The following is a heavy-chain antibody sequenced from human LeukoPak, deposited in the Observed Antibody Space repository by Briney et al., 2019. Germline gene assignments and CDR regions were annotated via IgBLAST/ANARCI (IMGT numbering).Heavy chain of an antibody. CDR2: IYYSGST. Sequence: SETLSLTCTVSGGSISSGGYYWSWIRQHPGKGLEWIGYIYYSGSTYYNPSLKSRVTISVDTSKNQFSLKLSSVTAADTAVYYCAGQLGYCSSTSCYLGWFDPWGQGTLVTVSS. D-gene: IGHD2-2*01. J-gene: IGHJ5*02. CDR3: AGQLGYCSSTSCYLGWFDP. V-gene: IGHV4-31*03. CDR1: GGSISSGGYY.